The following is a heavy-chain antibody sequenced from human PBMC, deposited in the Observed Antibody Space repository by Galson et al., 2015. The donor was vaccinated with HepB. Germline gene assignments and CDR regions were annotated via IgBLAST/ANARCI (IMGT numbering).Heavy chain of an antibody. D-gene: IGHD6-19*01. CDR2: ISYDGSNK. Sequence: SLRLSCAASGFTFSSYGMHWVRQAPGKGLEWVAVISYDGSNKYYADSVKGRFTISRDNSKNTLYLQMNSLRPEDTAVYFCSKDRSSGWYFAIEYWGQGTLVTVSS. CDR3: SKDRSSGWYFAIEY. J-gene: IGHJ4*02. V-gene: IGHV3-30*18. CDR1: GFTFSSYG.